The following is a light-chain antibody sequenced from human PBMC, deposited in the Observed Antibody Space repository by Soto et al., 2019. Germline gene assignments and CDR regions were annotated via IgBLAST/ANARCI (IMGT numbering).Light chain of an antibody. CDR1: QSVSSY. CDR3: QQRSNWPPIT. Sequence: EIVLTQSPATLSLSPGERATLSCSASQSVSSYLAWYQQKPGQAPRLLIYDASNRATGIPARFSGSGSGTVFTLTISSLEPADFAVYYCQQRSNWPPITFGGGTKVDIK. CDR2: DAS. J-gene: IGKJ4*01. V-gene: IGKV3-11*01.